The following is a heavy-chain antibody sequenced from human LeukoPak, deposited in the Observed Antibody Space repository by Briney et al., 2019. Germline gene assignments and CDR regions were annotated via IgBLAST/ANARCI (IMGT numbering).Heavy chain of an antibody. CDR3: ARVGIAARPDH. CDR2: IYYSGST. J-gene: IGHJ4*02. V-gene: IGHV4-59*01. Sequence: SETLSLTCTVSGGSISSYYWSWIRQPPGKGLEWIGYIYYSGSTNYNPSLKSRVTISVDTSKNQFSLKLSSVTAADTAVYYCARVGIAARPDHWGQGTLVTVSS. CDR1: GGSISSYY. D-gene: IGHD6-6*01.